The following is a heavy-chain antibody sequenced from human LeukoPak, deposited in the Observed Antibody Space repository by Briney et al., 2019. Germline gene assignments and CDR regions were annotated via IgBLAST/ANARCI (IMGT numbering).Heavy chain of an antibody. CDR2: IYYSGST. J-gene: IGHJ4*02. D-gene: IGHD4-23*01. Sequence: PSETLSVTCTVSGGSISSSSYYWGWIRQPPGKGLEWIGSIYYSGSTYYNPSLKSRVTISVDTSKNQFSLKLSSVTAADTAVYYCARRTVVTEHFDYWGQGTLVTVSS. CDR3: ARRTVVTEHFDY. CDR1: GGSISSSSYY. V-gene: IGHV4-39*01.